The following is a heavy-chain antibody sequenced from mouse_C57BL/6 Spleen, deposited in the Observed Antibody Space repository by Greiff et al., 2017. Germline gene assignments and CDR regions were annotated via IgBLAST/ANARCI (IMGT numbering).Heavy chain of an antibody. CDR1: GYTFTDYY. CDR2: INPNNGGT. D-gene: IGHD6-1*01. J-gene: IGHJ1*03. Sequence: EVQLQQSGPELVKPGASVKISCKASGYTFTDYYMNWVKQSHGKSLEWIGDINPNNGGTSYNQKFKGKATLTVDKSSSTAYMQLSSLTSEDSAVYYCATSSPYWYFDVWGTGTTVTVAS. V-gene: IGHV1-26*01. CDR3: ATSSPYWYFDV.